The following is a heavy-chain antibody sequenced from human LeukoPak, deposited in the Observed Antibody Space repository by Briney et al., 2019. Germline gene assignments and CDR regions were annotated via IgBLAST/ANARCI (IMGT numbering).Heavy chain of an antibody. CDR2: INPNSGGT. CDR1: GYTFTGYY. V-gene: IGHV1-2*02. Sequence: GASVKVSCKASGYTFTGYYMHWVRQAPGQGLEWMGWINPNSGGTNYAQEFQGRVTMTRDRYISTAYMELSRLRSDDTAVYYCARDREGWELLHFDYWGQGTLVTVSS. D-gene: IGHD1-26*01. CDR3: ARDREGWELLHFDY. J-gene: IGHJ4*02.